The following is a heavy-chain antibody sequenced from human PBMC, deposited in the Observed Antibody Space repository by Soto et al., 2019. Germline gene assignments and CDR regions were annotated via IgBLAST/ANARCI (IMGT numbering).Heavy chain of an antibody. CDR3: AKAPYLPTSTMPRFYHYVMYV. CDR1: GFTFSSFA. J-gene: IGHJ6*01. Sequence: PGGALRRSCAASGFTFSSFAMSCVFQAPGKGLEWVSSISDRCGNTYLADSVKGRVTISRDNSKNTLYLQMNRLSTEATPVYSCAKAPYLPTSTMPRFYHYVMYVWGQGTRVTVSS. CDR2: ISDRCGNT. D-gene: IGHD2-2*01. V-gene: IGHV3-23*01.